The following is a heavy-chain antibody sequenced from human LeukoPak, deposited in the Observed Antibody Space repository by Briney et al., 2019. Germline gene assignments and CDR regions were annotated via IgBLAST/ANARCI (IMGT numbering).Heavy chain of an antibody. CDR3: ARTGYYASGSSYYYGMDV. J-gene: IGHJ6*02. CDR2: IFYSGST. Sequence: KPSETLSLTCTVSGDSINNFYWSWIRQPPGKGLEWIGYIFYSGSTNYNPSLESRVTISIDTSKNQFSLKVNSLTAADTAVYYCARTGYYASGSSYYYGMDVWGQGTTVTVSS. D-gene: IGHD3-10*01. V-gene: IGHV4-59*08. CDR1: GDSINNFY.